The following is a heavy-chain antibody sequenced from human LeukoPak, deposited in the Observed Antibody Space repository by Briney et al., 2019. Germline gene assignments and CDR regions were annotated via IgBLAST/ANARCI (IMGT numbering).Heavy chain of an antibody. V-gene: IGHV4-39*07. CDR1: GDSFSSVTDY. J-gene: IGHJ4*02. D-gene: IGHD6-19*01. Sequence: IPSETLSLTCTVSGDSFSSVTDYWAWIRQPPGKGLEWIASGDYSGGTYYNPSLESRVAISADMSKNQFSLKLTSVTGADTAVYYCAGERGEEYSSGWYKRNYFDNWGQGIRVTVSS. CDR3: AGERGEEYSSGWYKRNYFDN. CDR2: GDYSGGT.